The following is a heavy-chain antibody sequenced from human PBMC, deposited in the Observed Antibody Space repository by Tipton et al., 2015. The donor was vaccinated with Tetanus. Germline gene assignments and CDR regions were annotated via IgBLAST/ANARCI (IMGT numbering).Heavy chain of an antibody. J-gene: IGHJ5*02. CDR2: IIPASGAT. V-gene: IGHV1-69*01. CDR1: GGPFYKHG. CDR3: ARCNDYGSLTPIDL. Sequence: QLVQSGAEVKKPGSSVKVSCKSSGGPFYKHGIDWVRQAPGQGLEWMGGIIPASGATNYAHKFQGRVTMTADASTTTVHMELSNLRSDDTAVYYCARCNDYGSLTPIDLWGPGTRVTVSS. D-gene: IGHD4-17*01.